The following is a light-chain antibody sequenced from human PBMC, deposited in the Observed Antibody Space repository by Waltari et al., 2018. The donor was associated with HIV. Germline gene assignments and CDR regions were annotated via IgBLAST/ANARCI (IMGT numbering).Light chain of an antibody. Sequence: SSELTQDPAVSVALGQPVRITCQGDSLRKYSGTWYQQKPEQAPVLVHYGKNNRPSGIQDRFSGSTSGSTTSLTIAGAQAEDEADYYCNSRDSSGNHLVFGGGTKLTVL. CDR2: GKN. CDR3: NSRDSSGNHLV. V-gene: IGLV3-19*01. CDR1: SLRKYS. J-gene: IGLJ3*02.